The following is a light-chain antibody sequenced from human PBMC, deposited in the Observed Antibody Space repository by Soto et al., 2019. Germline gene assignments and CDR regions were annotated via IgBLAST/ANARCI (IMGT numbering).Light chain of an antibody. Sequence: DLQMTQSPSSLSASVGYRVTINCRTSQTISSYLNWYQQKPGKAPKLLIYAASTLQNGVPSSFSGSASGTDFTLTINSLQPEDFATYYCQQSYSTPYTFGQGTKLEIK. CDR1: QTISSY. CDR2: AAS. V-gene: IGKV1-39*01. CDR3: QQSYSTPYT. J-gene: IGKJ2*01.